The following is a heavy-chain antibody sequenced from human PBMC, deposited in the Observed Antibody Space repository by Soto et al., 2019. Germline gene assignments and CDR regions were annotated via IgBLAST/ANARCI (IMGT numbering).Heavy chain of an antibody. Sequence: PVGSLRLSCAASGFTFRSSCMPWVRQAPGKGLVWVSRIKSDGSSTSYADSVKGRFTISRDNAKNTLYLQMNSLRAEDTAVYYCATRYSSSSREEYYCGMDVWGQGSTVTVSS. D-gene: IGHD6-6*01. CDR3: ATRYSSSSREEYYCGMDV. CDR1: GFTFRSSC. CDR2: IKSDGSST. J-gene: IGHJ6*02. V-gene: IGHV3-74*01.